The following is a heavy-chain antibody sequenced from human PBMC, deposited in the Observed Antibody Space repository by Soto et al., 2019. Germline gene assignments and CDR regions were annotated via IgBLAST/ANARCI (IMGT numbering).Heavy chain of an antibody. CDR2: IYYSGST. CDR3: ASSEATVLDY. D-gene: IGHD4-17*01. V-gene: IGHV4-39*07. CDR1: GGSISSSSYY. J-gene: IGHJ4*02. Sequence: SETLSLTCTVSGGSISSSSYYWGWIRQPPGKGLEWIGSIYYSGSTYYNPSLKSRVTISVDKSKNHFSLKLSSVTAADTAVYYCASSEATVLDYWGQGTLVTVSS.